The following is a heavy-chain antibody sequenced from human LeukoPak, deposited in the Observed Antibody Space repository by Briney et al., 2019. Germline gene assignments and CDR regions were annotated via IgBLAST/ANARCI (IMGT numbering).Heavy chain of an antibody. CDR1: GGSISSYY. J-gene: IGHJ4*01. D-gene: IGHD4-17*01. Sequence: SETLSLTCTVSGGSISSYYWSWIRQPPGKGLEWIGYIYYSGSTNYNPSLKSRVTISVDTSKNQFSLKLSSVTAADTAVYYCAGLTTVTNYFDYWGHGTLVTVSS. V-gene: IGHV4-59*01. CDR2: IYYSGST. CDR3: AGLTTVTNYFDY.